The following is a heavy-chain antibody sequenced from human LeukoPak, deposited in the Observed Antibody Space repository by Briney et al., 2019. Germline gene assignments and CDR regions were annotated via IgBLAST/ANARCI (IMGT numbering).Heavy chain of an antibody. V-gene: IGHV3-7*01. D-gene: IGHD6-13*01. CDR3: ARVGTAGGTLEDY. J-gene: IGHJ4*02. CDR2: IKHDGSEK. CDR1: GFTFSSYW. Sequence: PGGSLRLSCAASGFTFSSYWMSWVRQPPGKGLEWVANIKHDGSEKYYVDSVKGRVTISRDNAKNSLYLQMNSLRGEDTAVYYCARVGTAGGTLEDYWGQGTLVTVSS.